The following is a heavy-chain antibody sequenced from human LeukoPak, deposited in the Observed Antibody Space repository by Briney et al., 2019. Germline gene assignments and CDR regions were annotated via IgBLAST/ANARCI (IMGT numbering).Heavy chain of an antibody. V-gene: IGHV4-61*01. Sequence: SETPSLTCTVSGGSVSSDSYFWTWIRQPPGKGLEWIGYIYYSGSTNYNPSLKSRVTISLDTSKSQISLKLSSVTAADTAVYYCARGSTAEYFQHWGQGTLVTVSS. D-gene: IGHD3-10*01. J-gene: IGHJ1*01. CDR3: ARGSTAEYFQH. CDR1: GGSVSSDSYF. CDR2: IYYSGST.